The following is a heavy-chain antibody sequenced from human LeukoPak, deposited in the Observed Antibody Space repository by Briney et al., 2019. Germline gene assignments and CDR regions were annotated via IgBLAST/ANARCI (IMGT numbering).Heavy chain of an antibody. CDR3: ASVVVVPAAYYNWFDP. CDR1: GGSFSGYY. V-gene: IGHV4-34*01. CDR2: INHSGST. J-gene: IGHJ5*02. D-gene: IGHD2-2*01. Sequence: SETLSLTYAVYGGSFSGYYWSWIRQPPGKGLEWIGEINHSGSTNYNPSLKSRVTISVDTSKNQFSLKLSSVTAADTAVYYCASVVVVPAAYYNWFDPWGQGTLVTVSS.